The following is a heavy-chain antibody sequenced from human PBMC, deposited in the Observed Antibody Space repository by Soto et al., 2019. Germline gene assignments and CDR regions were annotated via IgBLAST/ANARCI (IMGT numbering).Heavy chain of an antibody. J-gene: IGHJ4*02. Sequence: QVQLQESGPGLLKPSETLSLTCSVSGGSVNNRTYYWSWIRQPPGKRLEWIGYVYYSGTTNYNPSLKSRVSISVDTSKNQFSLSQSSVTAADTALYYCARTTAVPNTLRSRYYFDYWGQGTLVTVSS. V-gene: IGHV4-61*01. CDR2: VYYSGTT. CDR1: GGSVNNRTYY. CDR3: ARTTAVPNTLRSRYYFDY. D-gene: IGHD4-17*01.